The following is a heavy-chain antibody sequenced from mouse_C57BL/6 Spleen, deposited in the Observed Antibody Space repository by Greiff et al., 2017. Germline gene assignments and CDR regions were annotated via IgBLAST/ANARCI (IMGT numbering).Heavy chain of an antibody. CDR3: ARSSIVTSFDY. Sequence: VQRVEPGAELVRPGTSVKVSCKASGYAFTNYLIEWVKQRPGQGLEWIGVIHPGSGGTNYNEKFKGKATLTVDKSSSTAYMQLSSLTSEDSAVYFCARSSIVTSFDYWGQGTTLTVSS. D-gene: IGHD2-2*01. CDR1: GYAFTNYL. J-gene: IGHJ2*01. CDR2: IHPGSGGT. V-gene: IGHV1-54*01.